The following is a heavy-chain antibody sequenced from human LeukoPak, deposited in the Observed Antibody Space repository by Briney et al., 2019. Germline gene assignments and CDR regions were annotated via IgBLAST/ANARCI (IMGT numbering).Heavy chain of an antibody. V-gene: IGHV1-69*13. Sequence: SVKVSCKASVGTFSSYAIRWVRQAPGQGLEWMGGIIPIFGTANYAQKFQGRVTITADESTSTAYMELSSLRSEDTAVYYCARGVTMMPFDPWGQGTLVTVSS. D-gene: IGHD3-22*01. CDR3: ARGVTMMPFDP. CDR2: IIPIFGTA. J-gene: IGHJ5*02. CDR1: VGTFSSYA.